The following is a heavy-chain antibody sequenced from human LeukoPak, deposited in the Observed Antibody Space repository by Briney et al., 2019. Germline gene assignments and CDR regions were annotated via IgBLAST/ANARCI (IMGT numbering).Heavy chain of an antibody. Sequence: GASVKVSCKASGYTFTNLAMNWVRQAPGQGLEWMGWISAYNGNTNYAQKLQGRVTMTTDTSTSTAYMELRSLRSDDTAVYYCAILRANWGSFDYWGQGTLVTVSS. V-gene: IGHV1-18*01. CDR2: ISAYNGNT. J-gene: IGHJ4*02. CDR3: AILRANWGSFDY. CDR1: GYTFTNLA. D-gene: IGHD7-27*01.